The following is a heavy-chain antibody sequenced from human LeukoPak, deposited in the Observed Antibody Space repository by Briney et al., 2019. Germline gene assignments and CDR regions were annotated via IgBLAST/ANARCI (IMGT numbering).Heavy chain of an antibody. D-gene: IGHD6-13*01. Sequence: TGGSLRLSCAASGFTFDDYGMSWVRQAPGKGLEWVSGINWNGGSTGYADSVKGRFTISRDNAKNSLYLQMNSLRAEDTALYYCARAAAAYYYYYMDVWGKGTTVTVSS. CDR2: INWNGGST. V-gene: IGHV3-20*04. CDR3: ARAAAAYYYYYMDV. J-gene: IGHJ6*03. CDR1: GFTFDDYG.